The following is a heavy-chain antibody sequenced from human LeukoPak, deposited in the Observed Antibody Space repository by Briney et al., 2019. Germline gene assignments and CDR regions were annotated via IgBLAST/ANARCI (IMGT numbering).Heavy chain of an antibody. CDR2: IRSKANSYAT. V-gene: IGHV3-73*01. CDR1: GFTFSGSA. D-gene: IGHD3-22*01. J-gene: IGHJ6*03. Sequence: PGGSLRLSCAASGFTFSGSAMHWVRQASGKGLEWVGRIRSKANSYATAYAASVKGRFTISRDDSKNTAYLQMNSLKTEDTAVCYCKVVIYYYYYMDLWGKGTTVTVSS. CDR3: KVVIYYYYYMDL.